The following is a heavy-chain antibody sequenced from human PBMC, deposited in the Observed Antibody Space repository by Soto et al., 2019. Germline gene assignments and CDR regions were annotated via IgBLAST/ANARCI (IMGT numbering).Heavy chain of an antibody. Sequence: EVQLLESGGGLVQPGGSLRLSCAASGFTFSSYAMSWVRQAPGKGLEWVSAISGSGGSTYYADSVKGRFTISRDNSKKTLYLQMDSLRAEDTAGYYGAKGACYYDSSVYYGDWGQGTLVTVSS. J-gene: IGHJ4*02. CDR1: GFTFSSYA. D-gene: IGHD3-22*01. CDR2: ISGSGGST. CDR3: AKGACYYDSSVYYGD. V-gene: IGHV3-23*01.